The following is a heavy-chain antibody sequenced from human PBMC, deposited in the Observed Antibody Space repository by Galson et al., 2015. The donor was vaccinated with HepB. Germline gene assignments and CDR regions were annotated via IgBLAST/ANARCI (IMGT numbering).Heavy chain of an antibody. CDR1: GFTFTSSA. J-gene: IGHJ4*02. V-gene: IGHV1-58*02. Sequence: SVKVSCKASGFTFTSSAMQWVRQARGQRLEWIGWIVVGSGNTNYAQKFQERVTITRDMSTSTAYMELSSLRSEDTAVYYCAADPYSSGWYDGGKYWGQGTLVTVSS. CDR3: AADPYSSGWYDGGKY. D-gene: IGHD6-19*01. CDR2: IVVGSGNT.